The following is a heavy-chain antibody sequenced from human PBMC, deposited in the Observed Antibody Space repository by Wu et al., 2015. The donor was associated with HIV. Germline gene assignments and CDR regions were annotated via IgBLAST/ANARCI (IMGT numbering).Heavy chain of an antibody. J-gene: IGHJ3*02. CDR3: AREVTAVTTLTFDI. CDR2: INPNSGGT. V-gene: IGHV1-2*02. Sequence: QVQLVQSGAEVKKPGASVKVSCKASGYSFTSYYMNWVRQAPGQGLEWMGWINPNSGGTNYVQKFQGRVTMTRDTSISTAYMELSRLRSDDTAVYYCAREVTAVTTLTFDIWGQGTMVIVSS. CDR1: GYSFTSYY. D-gene: IGHD4-17*01.